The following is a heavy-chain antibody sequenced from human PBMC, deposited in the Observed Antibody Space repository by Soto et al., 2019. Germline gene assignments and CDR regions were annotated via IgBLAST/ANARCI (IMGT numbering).Heavy chain of an antibody. Sequence: ASVKVSCKASGYTFTGYYMHWVRQAPGQGLEWMGWIKANSGDTNYAQNFQGRVTMTRHTSITTAYMELSSLTSGDTAVYYCASPRSGPSPDLGYWGQGTVVTVSS. CDR1: GYTFTGYY. CDR3: ASPRSGPSPDLGY. D-gene: IGHD2-15*01. J-gene: IGHJ4*02. CDR2: IKANSGDT. V-gene: IGHV1-2*02.